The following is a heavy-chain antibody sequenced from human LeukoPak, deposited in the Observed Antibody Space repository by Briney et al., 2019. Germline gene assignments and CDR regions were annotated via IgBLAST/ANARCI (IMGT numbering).Heavy chain of an antibody. CDR3: ASPGVVADAFDI. CDR1: GFTFSSYW. CDR2: TNSDGSST. J-gene: IGHJ3*02. V-gene: IGHV3-74*01. Sequence: QAGGSLRLSCAASGFTFSSYWMHWVRQAPGKGLVWVSRTNSDGSSTSYADSVKGRFTISRDNAKNTLYLQMNSLRAEGTAVYYCASPGVVADAFDIWGQGTMVTVSS. D-gene: IGHD2-15*01.